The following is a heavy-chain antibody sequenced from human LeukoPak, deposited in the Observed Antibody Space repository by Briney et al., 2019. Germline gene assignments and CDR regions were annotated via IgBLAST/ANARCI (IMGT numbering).Heavy chain of an antibody. Sequence: GGSLRLSCAASGFTFSSYEMNWVRQAPGKGLEWVSYNSSSGSTIYYADSVKGRFTISRDNAKNSLYLQMNSLRAEDTAVYYCARDGRDGYNRIFDYWGQGTLVTVSS. CDR2: NSSSGSTI. CDR1: GFTFSSYE. CDR3: ARDGRDGYNRIFDY. V-gene: IGHV3-48*03. D-gene: IGHD5-24*01. J-gene: IGHJ4*02.